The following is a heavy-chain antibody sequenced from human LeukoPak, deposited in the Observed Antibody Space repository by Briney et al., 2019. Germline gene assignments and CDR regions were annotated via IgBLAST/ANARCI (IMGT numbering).Heavy chain of an antibody. J-gene: IGHJ4*02. V-gene: IGHV1-18*01. CDR3: ARGGGSYYNC. CDR1: GYTFTTYG. D-gene: IGHD1-26*01. Sequence: ASLKVSCTCSGYTFTTYGFSCVCHGPRQGLERVGWITAYNCNTNYTQKLQGRETLITDTSTSTDYMERRSLRSVNTAPYYIARGGGSYYNCWGQGTLATVSS. CDR2: ITAYNCNT.